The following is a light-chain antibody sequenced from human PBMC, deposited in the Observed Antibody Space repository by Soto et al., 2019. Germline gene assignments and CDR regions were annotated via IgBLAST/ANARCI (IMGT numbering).Light chain of an antibody. CDR3: QQYNNWPRT. CDR2: GAS. J-gene: IGKJ1*01. CDR1: QSVSSY. Sequence: EIVLPQSPASLSLSPGERATLSCRASQSVSSYLAWYQQKPGQAPRLLIYGASTRATDILAKFSGSGSGTEFNLTISSLQSEDFAVYYCQQYNNWPRTFGQGTKV. V-gene: IGKV3-15*01.